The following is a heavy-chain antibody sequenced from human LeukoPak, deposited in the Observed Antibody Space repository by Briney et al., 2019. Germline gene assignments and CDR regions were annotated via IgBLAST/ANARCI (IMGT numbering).Heavy chain of an antibody. CDR3: AKTSAGIRGGYFDY. CDR1: GFTFSSYS. D-gene: IGHD3-10*01. J-gene: IGHJ4*02. Sequence: KTGGSLRLSCAASGFTFSSYSMNWVRQAPGKGLEWVSSISSSSTYIYYADSVKGRFTISRDNAKNSLYLQMNSLRAEDTAVYYCAKTSAGIRGGYFDYWGQGTLVTVSS. V-gene: IGHV3-21*04. CDR2: ISSSSTYI.